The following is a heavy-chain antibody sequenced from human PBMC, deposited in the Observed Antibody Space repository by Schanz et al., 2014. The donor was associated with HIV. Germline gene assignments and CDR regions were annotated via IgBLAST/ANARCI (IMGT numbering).Heavy chain of an antibody. CDR1: GFTFSSYG. J-gene: IGHJ6*02. CDR3: AKDQGYDFWSGYYNYYDMDV. Sequence: QVQLVESGGGVVQPGRSLRLSCAASGFTFSSYGMHWVRQAPGKGLEWVAFISYDGSNKYYADSVKGRLTISRDNSKNTLYLQMNSLRAEDTAVYYCAKDQGYDFWSGYYNYYDMDVWGQGTTVTVSS. V-gene: IGHV3-30*18. D-gene: IGHD3-3*01. CDR2: ISYDGSNK.